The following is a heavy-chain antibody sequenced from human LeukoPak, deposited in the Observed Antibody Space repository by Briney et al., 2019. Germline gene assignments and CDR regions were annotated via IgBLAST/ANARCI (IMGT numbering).Heavy chain of an antibody. CDR2: ISGSGAVT. Sequence: PWGSLRLSCAASGFSFSNYGMSWVRQAPGKGLEWVSAISGSGAVTYYADSVKGRFTISRDNSKNTVYLQMNSLRAEDTAVYYCAKDRVGATLYFDYWGQGTLVTVSS. V-gene: IGHV3-23*01. CDR1: GFSFSNYG. D-gene: IGHD1-26*01. J-gene: IGHJ4*02. CDR3: AKDRVGATLYFDY.